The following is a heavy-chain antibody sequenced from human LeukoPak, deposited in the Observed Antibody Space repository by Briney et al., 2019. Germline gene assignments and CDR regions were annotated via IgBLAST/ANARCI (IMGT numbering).Heavy chain of an antibody. CDR1: GFTFSSYS. CDR3: ARDPVGYCSSTSCYTPGWFDP. V-gene: IGHV3-21*01. CDR2: ISSSSSYI. Sequence: NPGGSLRLSCAASGFTFSSYSMNWVRQAPGKGLEWVSSISSSSSYIYYADSVKGRFTISRDNAKNSLDLQMNSLRAEDTAVYYCARDPVGYCSSTSCYTPGWFDPWGQGTLVTVSS. J-gene: IGHJ5*02. D-gene: IGHD2-2*01.